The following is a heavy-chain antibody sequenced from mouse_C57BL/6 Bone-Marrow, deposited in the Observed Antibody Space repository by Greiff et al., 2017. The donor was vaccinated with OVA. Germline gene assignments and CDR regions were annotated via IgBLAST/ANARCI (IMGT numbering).Heavy chain of an antibody. D-gene: IGHD1-1*01. Sequence: EVQLQQSVAELVRPGASVKLSCTASGFNFKNTYMHWVKQRPGQGLEWIGRIDPANGNTKYAPKFQGKATITADTSSNSAYLQLSSLTSVDTAIYDVSYYGSSYGAMDYWGQGTSVTVSS. CDR1: GFNFKNTY. CDR2: IDPANGNT. J-gene: IGHJ4*01. V-gene: IGHV14-3*01. CDR3: SYYGSSYGAMDY.